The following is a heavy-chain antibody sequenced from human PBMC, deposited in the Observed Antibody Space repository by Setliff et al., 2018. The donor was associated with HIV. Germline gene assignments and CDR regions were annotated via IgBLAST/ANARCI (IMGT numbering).Heavy chain of an antibody. J-gene: IGHJ5*02. D-gene: IGHD3-10*01. CDR3: AIWFGELLSRGDWFDP. V-gene: IGHV1-2*02. CDR2: INPNSGGT. Sequence: ASVKVSCKASGGTFSSYAISWVRQAPGQGLEWMGWINPNSGGTNYAQKFQGRVTMTRDTSTSTAYMELRSLRSDDTAVYYCAIWFGELLSRGDWFDPWGQGTLVTVSS. CDR1: GGTFSSYA.